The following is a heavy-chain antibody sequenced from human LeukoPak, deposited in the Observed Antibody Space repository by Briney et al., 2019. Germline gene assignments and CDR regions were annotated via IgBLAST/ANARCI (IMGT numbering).Heavy chain of an antibody. Sequence: GGSLRLSCAASGFTFSSYWMHWVRQAPGKGLEWVANIKQDGSEKYYVDSVKGRFTISRDNAKNSLYLQMNSLRAEDTAVYYCARFTRRPFYYFDYWGQGTLVTVSS. CDR1: GFTFSSYW. CDR2: IKQDGSEK. J-gene: IGHJ4*02. CDR3: ARFTRRPFYYFDY. V-gene: IGHV3-7*01.